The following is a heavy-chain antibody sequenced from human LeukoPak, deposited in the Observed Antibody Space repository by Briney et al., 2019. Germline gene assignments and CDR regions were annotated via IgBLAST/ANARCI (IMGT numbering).Heavy chain of an antibody. Sequence: GGSVRLFCAACGFTFSSYGMHWVRQAPGKGLEWVAVIWYGGSNKYYADSVKGRFTISRDNSKNTLYLQMNSLRAEDTAVYYCARSVTMIVVAPGYWGQGTLVTVSS. CDR3: ARSVTMIVVAPGY. CDR2: IWYGGSNK. D-gene: IGHD3-22*01. J-gene: IGHJ4*02. CDR1: GFTFSSYG. V-gene: IGHV3-33*01.